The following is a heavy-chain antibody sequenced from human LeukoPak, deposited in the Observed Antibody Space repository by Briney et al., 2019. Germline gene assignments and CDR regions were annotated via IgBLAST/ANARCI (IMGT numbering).Heavy chain of an antibody. CDR3: ARDDDTTGRYSRFDY. CDR1: GSMFRNYW. V-gene: IGHV3-33*08. CDR2: MWSDGTKK. J-gene: IGHJ4*02. Sequence: GGSLRLSCVVSGSMFRNYWMSWLRQAPGKGLEWVAVMWSDGTKKYYADSVKGRFTVSRDTSKHTLYLQMSSLRAEDTAVYFCARDDDTTGRYSRFDYWGQGTLVIVSS. D-gene: IGHD3-22*01.